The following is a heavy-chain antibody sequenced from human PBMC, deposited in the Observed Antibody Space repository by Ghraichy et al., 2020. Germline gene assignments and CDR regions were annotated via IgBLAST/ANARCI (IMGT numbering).Heavy chain of an antibody. CDR2: INPNSGGT. V-gene: IGHV1-2*06. CDR3: ARAYCSSTSCYMTDYYYGMDV. J-gene: IGHJ6*02. Sequence: ASVKVSCKASGYTFTGYYMHWVRQAPGQGLEWMGRINPNSGGTNYAQKFQGRVTMTRDTSISTAYMELSRLRSDDTAVYYCARAYCSSTSCYMTDYYYGMDVWGQGTTVTVSS. CDR1: GYTFTGYY. D-gene: IGHD2-2*02.